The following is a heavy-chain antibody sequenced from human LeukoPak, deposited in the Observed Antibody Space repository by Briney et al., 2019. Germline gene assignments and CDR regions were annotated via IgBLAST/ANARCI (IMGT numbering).Heavy chain of an antibody. CDR1: GYTFTSYC. V-gene: IGHV1-46*01. Sequence: ASVKVSCKASGYTFTSYCMHWVRQAPGQGLEWMGIINPSGGSTSYAQKFQGRVTMTRDTSTSTVYMELSSLRSEDTAVYYCARALPRIYCSGGSCYYPYNWFDPWGQGTLVTVSS. CDR2: INPSGGST. D-gene: IGHD2-15*01. J-gene: IGHJ5*02. CDR3: ARALPRIYCSGGSCYYPYNWFDP.